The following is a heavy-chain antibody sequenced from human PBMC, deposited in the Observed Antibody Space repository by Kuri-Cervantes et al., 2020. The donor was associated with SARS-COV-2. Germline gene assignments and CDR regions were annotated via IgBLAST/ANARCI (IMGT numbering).Heavy chain of an antibody. CDR1: GFDFDIYA. CDR2: IGNSAEHT. CDR3: ARGGHFTNGVSYGDHYFGL. J-gene: IGHJ2*01. Sequence: GGSLRLSCVASGFDFDIYAVTWVRRGPGKGLEWVSGIGNSAEHTNYADSVKGRFTISRDKTKNSLFLQMDSLRAEDTAVYYCARGGHFTNGVSYGDHYFGLWGRGTLVTVSS. D-gene: IGHD2-8*01. V-gene: IGHV3-23*01.